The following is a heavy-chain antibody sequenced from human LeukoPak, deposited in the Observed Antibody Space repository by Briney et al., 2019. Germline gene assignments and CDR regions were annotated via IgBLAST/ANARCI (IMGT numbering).Heavy chain of an antibody. J-gene: IGHJ4*02. CDR2: ISDSGGRT. D-gene: IGHD3-22*01. V-gene: IGHV3-23*01. Sequence: AGGSLRLPCAVSGITLSNYGMSWVRQAPGKGLEWVAGISDSGGRTNYADSVKGRFTISRDNPKNTLYLQMNSLRVEDTAVYFCAKRGVVIRVILVGFHKEANYFDSWGQGALVTVSS. CDR1: GITLSNYG. CDR3: AKRGVVIRVILVGFHKEANYFDS.